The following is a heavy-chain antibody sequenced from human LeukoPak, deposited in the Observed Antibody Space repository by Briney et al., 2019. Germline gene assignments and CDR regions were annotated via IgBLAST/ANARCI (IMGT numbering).Heavy chain of an antibody. D-gene: IGHD6-13*01. CDR1: GFTFSSYE. CDR3: ALDKYSSSWYGPGGY. Sequence: SGGSLRLSCAASGFTFSSYEMNWVRQAPGKGLEWVSYISSSGSTIYYADSVKGRFTISRDNAKNSLYLQMNSLRAEDTAVYYCALDKYSSSWYGPGGYWGQGTLVTVSS. J-gene: IGHJ4*02. CDR2: ISSSGSTI. V-gene: IGHV3-48*03.